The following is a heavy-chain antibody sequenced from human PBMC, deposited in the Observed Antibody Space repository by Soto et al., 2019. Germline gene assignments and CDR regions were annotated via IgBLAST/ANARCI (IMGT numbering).Heavy chain of an antibody. V-gene: IGHV3-48*03. Sequence: PGGSLRLSCAASGFTFSSYEMNWVRQAPGKGLEWVSYISSSGSTIYYADSVKGRFTISRDNAKNSLYLQMNSLRAEGTAVYYCALIAAAGTGPNWYFDLWGRGTLVTVSS. CDR1: GFTFSSYE. CDR2: ISSSGSTI. CDR3: ALIAAAGTGPNWYFDL. J-gene: IGHJ2*01. D-gene: IGHD6-13*01.